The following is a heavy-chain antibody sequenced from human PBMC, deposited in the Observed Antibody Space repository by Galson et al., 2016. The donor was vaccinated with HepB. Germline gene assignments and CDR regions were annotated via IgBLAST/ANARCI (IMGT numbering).Heavy chain of an antibody. V-gene: IGHV4-39*02. J-gene: IGHJ5*02. CDR2: LYYSGST. CDR3: ARLQSSSWYGGWFDP. Sequence: SETLSLTCTVSGGSISSSSYFWGWIRQPPGKGLEWIGSLYYSGSTHYNASLKSRVTISVDTSKNHFSLKLSSVTAADTALYYCARLQSSSWYGGWFDPWGQGAPVTVSS. D-gene: IGHD6-13*01. CDR1: GGSISSSSYF.